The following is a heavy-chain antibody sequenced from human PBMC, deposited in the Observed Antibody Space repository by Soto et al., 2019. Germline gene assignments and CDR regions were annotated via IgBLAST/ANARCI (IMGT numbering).Heavy chain of an antibody. D-gene: IGHD3-3*01. J-gene: IGHJ5*02. Sequence: GASVKVSWKASGHTFTTYGVTWVRQAPRHGLEWMGWISVYNGNTNYAQKFQGRDSMTTERSTTAAYMEVRSLRFDDAVGYVCARDLNYDLWSGYYSRSGWCETWGQGSLVTVAS. CDR1: GHTFTTYG. CDR2: ISVYNGNT. CDR3: ARDLNYDLWSGYYSRSGWCET. V-gene: IGHV1-18*01.